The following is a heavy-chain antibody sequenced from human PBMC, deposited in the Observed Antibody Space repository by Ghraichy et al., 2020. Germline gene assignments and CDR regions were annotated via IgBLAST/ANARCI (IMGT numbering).Heavy chain of an antibody. CDR1: GGSIVTYY. CDR2: IYSSGTT. Sequence: SLTCTVSGGSIVTYYWSWIRQPAGKGLEWIGRIYSSGTTNYNPSLKSRVSMSIDTSKNQFSLHMPSVTAADTAVYYCVRDVPFSRIGLAAGRDYFDPWGQGVQVTVSS. CDR3: VRDVPFSRIGLAAGRDYFDP. D-gene: IGHD3/OR15-3a*01. J-gene: IGHJ5*02. V-gene: IGHV4-4*07.